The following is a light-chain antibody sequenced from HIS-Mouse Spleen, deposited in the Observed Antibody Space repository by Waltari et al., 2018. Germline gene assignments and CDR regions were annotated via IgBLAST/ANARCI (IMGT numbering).Light chain of an antibody. J-gene: IGLJ2*01. Sequence: SYELTQPPSVSVSPGQTARITRSGDALPKKYTYWSQQKSGTAPVLVIYEDSKRPSGIPERFSGSSSGTMATLTISGAQVEDEADYYCYSTDSSGNHRVFGGGTKLTVL. V-gene: IGLV3-10*01. CDR2: EDS. CDR3: YSTDSSGNHRV. CDR1: ALPKKY.